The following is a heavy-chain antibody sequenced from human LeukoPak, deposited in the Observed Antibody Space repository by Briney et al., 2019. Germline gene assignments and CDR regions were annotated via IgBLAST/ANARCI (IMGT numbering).Heavy chain of an antibody. CDR2: INPNSGGT. V-gene: IGHV1-2*02. CDR1: GYTFTGYY. Sequence: SVKVSCKASGYTFTGYYMHWVRQAPGQGLEWMGWINPNSGGTNYAQKFQGRVTMTRDTSISTAYMELSRLRSDDTAVYYCARESTGYSSSFDYWGQGTLVTVSS. J-gene: IGHJ4*02. D-gene: IGHD6-13*01. CDR3: ARESTGYSSSFDY.